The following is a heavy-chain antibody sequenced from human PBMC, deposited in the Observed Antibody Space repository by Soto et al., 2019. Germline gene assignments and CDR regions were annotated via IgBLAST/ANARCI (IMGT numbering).Heavy chain of an antibody. V-gene: IGHV4-59*01. D-gene: IGHD2-21*01. CDR1: GGSISRYF. Sequence: TLSLTCTFSGGSISRYFWSWIRHSPGKGLELIWHIFYTGSTTYNPSLKSRVTISIDTSKNQFSLKLSSLTAADTAVYYCAHFSDLEWFDPWGQGTLVTVSS. J-gene: IGHJ5*02. CDR3: AHFSDLEWFDP. CDR2: IFYTGST.